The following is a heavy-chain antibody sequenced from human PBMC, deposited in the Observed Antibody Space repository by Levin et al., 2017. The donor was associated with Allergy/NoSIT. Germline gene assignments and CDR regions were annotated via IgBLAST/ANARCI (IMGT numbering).Heavy chain of an antibody. J-gene: IGHJ4*02. CDR1: GGSISSSSYY. CDR3: AGEYSSSSAY. Sequence: PSETLSLTCSVSGGSISSSSYYWGWIRQPPGKGLEWIGSIYYTGTTYYRPSLRGRVTISVDTSKNQFSLKLTSVTAADTAMYYCAGEYSSSSAYWGQGTLVTVSS. V-gene: IGHV4-39*07. CDR2: IYYTGTT. D-gene: IGHD6-6*01.